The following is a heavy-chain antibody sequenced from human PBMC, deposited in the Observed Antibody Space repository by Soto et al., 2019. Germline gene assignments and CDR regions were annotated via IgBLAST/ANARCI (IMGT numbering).Heavy chain of an antibody. CDR2: ISHDGSTK. V-gene: IGHV3-30*03. CDR3: ARLPLRAARRPWFDP. D-gene: IGHD6-6*01. J-gene: IGHJ5*02. Sequence: GGSLRLSCAASGFSFSTYGMHWVRQAPGKGLEWVAVISHDGSTKNYADSVKGRFTISRDNAKNSLYLQMNSLRAEDTAVYYCARLPLRAARRPWFDPWGQGTLVTVSS. CDR1: GFSFSTYG.